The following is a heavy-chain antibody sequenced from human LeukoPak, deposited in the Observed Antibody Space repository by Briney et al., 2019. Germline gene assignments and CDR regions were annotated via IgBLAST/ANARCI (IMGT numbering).Heavy chain of an antibody. CDR1: GFTFSSYA. J-gene: IGHJ4*02. D-gene: IGHD6-19*01. CDR3: ARRGSGWYAIDY. V-gene: IGHV3-64*01. Sequence: QPGGSLRLSCAASGFTFSSYAMHWVRQAPGKGLDYVSAISSNGGSTYYANSVKGRFTISRDNSKNTLYLQMGSLRAEDMAVYYCARRGSGWYAIDYWGQGTLVTVSS. CDR2: ISSNGGST.